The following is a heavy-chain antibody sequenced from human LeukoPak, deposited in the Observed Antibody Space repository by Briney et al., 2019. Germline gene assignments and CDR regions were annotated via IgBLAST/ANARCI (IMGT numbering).Heavy chain of an antibody. CDR2: ISYDGSNK. V-gene: IGHV3-30-3*01. J-gene: IGHJ4*02. CDR1: GFTFSSYA. CDR3: ARDSVWFGDTPFGYFDY. Sequence: GRSLRLSCAASGFTFSSYAMHWVRQAPGKGLEWVAVISYDGSNKYYADSVKGRFTISRDNSKNTLYLQMNSLRVEDTAVYYCARDSVWFGDTPFGYFDYWGQGTLVTVSS. D-gene: IGHD3-10*01.